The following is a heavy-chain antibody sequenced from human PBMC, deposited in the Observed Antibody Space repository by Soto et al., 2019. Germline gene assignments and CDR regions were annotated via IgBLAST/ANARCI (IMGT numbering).Heavy chain of an antibody. V-gene: IGHV3-33*06. Sequence: QVQRVDSGGGVVQPGRSLRLSCAASGFTFSDYGMHWGRQAPGKRLEWGAVICHDGCEKYYADSVKGRFNISRDNSKNTVYLHVNNLRVEDTAVYYCAKGVSVASTYLIDSWGQGALGPVSS. CDR2: ICHDGCEK. CDR3: AKGVSVASTYLIDS. D-gene: IGHD4-4*01. J-gene: IGHJ4*02. CDR1: GFTFSDYG.